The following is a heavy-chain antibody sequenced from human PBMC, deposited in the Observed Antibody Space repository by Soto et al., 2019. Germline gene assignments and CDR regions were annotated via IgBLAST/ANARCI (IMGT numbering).Heavy chain of an antibody. Sequence: HVQLKESGTGLVEPSETLSITCTVSGASVRSTNDYWRWIRQPPGKGLEWIGYIFYSGSTNYNPPLKPLGTISVDTSNNQFSLKLSYVTAAATAVYYCAILLRDSGTCYDIGGQESMVAVSP. CDR3: AILLRDSGTCYDI. J-gene: IGHJ4*02. CDR2: IFYSGST. V-gene: IGHV4-61*01. D-gene: IGHD1-26*01. CDR1: GASVRSTNDY.